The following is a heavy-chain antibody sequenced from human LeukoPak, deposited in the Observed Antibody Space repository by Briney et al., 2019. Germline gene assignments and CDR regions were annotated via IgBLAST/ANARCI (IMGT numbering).Heavy chain of an antibody. CDR1: GYTFTSYA. J-gene: IGHJ4*02. V-gene: IGHV1-3*01. CDR3: AREGSYYDSSGYYLVTRFDY. Sequence: ASVKVSCKASGYTFTSYAMHWVRQAPGQRLEWMGWINAGNGNTKYSQKFQGRVTITRDTSASTAYMELRSLRSDDTAVYYCAREGSYYDSSGYYLVTRFDYWGQGTLVTVSS. CDR2: INAGNGNT. D-gene: IGHD3-22*01.